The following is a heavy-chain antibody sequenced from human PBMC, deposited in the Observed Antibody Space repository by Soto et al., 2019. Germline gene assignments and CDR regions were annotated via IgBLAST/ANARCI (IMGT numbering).Heavy chain of an antibody. CDR1: GFTFSSYA. D-gene: IGHD2-21*02. J-gene: IGHJ4*02. CDR3: AKGKLYCGGDCYPYYFDY. V-gene: IGHV3-23*01. Sequence: EVQLLESGGGLVQPGGSLRLSCAASGFTFSSYAMSWVRQAPGKGLEWVSGISGSGGSTYYADSVKGRFTISRDNSKNTLYLQMNSLRAEETAVYYCAKGKLYCGGDCYPYYFDYWGQGTLVTVSS. CDR2: ISGSGGST.